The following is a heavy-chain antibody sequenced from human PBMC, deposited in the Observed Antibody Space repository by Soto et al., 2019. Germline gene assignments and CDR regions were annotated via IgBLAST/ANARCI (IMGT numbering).Heavy chain of an antibody. CDR2: INHSGST. CDR3: ARVPDR. Sequence: SETLSLTCAVYGGSFSGYYWSWIRQPPGKGLEWIGEINHSGSTNYNPSLKSRATISVDRSKNQFSLKLSSVTAADTAVYYCARVPDRWGQGTLVTVSS. V-gene: IGHV4-34*01. J-gene: IGHJ5*02. D-gene: IGHD2-2*01. CDR1: GGSFSGYY.